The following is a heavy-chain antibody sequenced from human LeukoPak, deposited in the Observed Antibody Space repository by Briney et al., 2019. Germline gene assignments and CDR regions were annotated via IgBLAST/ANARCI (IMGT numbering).Heavy chain of an antibody. Sequence: ASVKVSCKASGYTFASYGISWVRQAPGQGLEWMGCISTYNGNTNYAQELQGRVTMTTDTSTSTAYMELRSLRSDDTAVYYCARGPPDDSSGFDYWGQGTLVTVS. CDR3: ARGPPDDSSGFDY. V-gene: IGHV1-18*01. CDR2: ISTYNGNT. CDR1: GYTFASYG. D-gene: IGHD3-22*01. J-gene: IGHJ4*02.